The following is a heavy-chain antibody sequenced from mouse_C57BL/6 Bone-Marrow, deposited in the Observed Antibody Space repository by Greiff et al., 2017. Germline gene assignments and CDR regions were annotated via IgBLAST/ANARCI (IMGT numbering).Heavy chain of an antibody. Sequence: VQLKQSGPVLARPGASVKMSCKTSGYTFTSYWMHWVKQRPGQGLEWIGAINPGNSDTSYNQKLKGKAKLTVVTSASTAYIVLSSLTDEDSAVYYCTQGLGRAWFAYWGQGTLVTVSA. V-gene: IGHV1-5*01. D-gene: IGHD4-1*01. J-gene: IGHJ3*01. CDR2: INPGNSDT. CDR1: GYTFTSYW. CDR3: TQGLGRAWFAY.